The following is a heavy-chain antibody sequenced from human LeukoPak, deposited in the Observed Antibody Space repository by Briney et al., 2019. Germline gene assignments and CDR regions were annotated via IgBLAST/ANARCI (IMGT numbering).Heavy chain of an antibody. J-gene: IGHJ4*02. CDR2: INPNSGGT. CDR3: ARGFTSGRYHGVGY. V-gene: IGHV1-2*02. CDR1: GYTFTGYY. D-gene: IGHD1-26*01. Sequence: ASVKVSCKASGYTFTGYYMHWVRQAPGQGREWMGWINPNSGGTNYAQKFQGRVTMTRDTSISTAYMELSRLRSDDTAVYYCARGFTSGRYHGVGYWGQGTLVTVSS.